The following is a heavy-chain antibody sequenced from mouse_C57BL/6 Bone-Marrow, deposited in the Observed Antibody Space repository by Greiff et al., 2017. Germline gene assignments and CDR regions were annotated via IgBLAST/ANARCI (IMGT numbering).Heavy chain of an antibody. CDR2: ISSGGSYT. D-gene: IGHD2-2*01. CDR1: GFTFSSYG. CDR3: ARIWLPCYFDV. J-gene: IGHJ1*03. V-gene: IGHV5-6*01. Sequence: EVQLVESGGDLVKPGGSLKLSCAASGFTFSSYGMSWVRQTPDKRLEWVATISSGGSYTYYPDSVKGRFTISRDNAKNTLYLEMSSLKSEATAMYYCARIWLPCYFDVWGTGTTVTVSS.